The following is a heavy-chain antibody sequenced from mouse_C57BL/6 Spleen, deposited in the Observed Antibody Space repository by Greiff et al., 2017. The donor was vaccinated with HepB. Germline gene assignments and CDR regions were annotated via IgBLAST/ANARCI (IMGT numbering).Heavy chain of an antibody. J-gene: IGHJ4*01. CDR1: GYTFTDYY. CDR3: ARSYYDDDGYAMDY. Sequence: EVQLQQSGPELVKPGASVKISCKASGYTFTDYYMNWVKQSHGKSLEWIGDINPNNGGTSYNQKFKGKATLTVDKSSSTAYMELRSLTSEDSAVYYCARSYYDDDGYAMDYWGQGTSVTVSS. D-gene: IGHD2-4*01. V-gene: IGHV1-26*01. CDR2: INPNNGGT.